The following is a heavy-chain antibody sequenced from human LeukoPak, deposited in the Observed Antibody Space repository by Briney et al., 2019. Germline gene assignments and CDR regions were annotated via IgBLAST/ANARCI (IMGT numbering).Heavy chain of an antibody. CDR1: GGTFSSYT. V-gene: IGHV1-69*02. D-gene: IGHD3-22*01. CDR2: IIPILGIA. Sequence: SVKVSCKASGGTFSSYTISWVRQAPGQGLEWMGRIIPILGIANYAQKFQGRVTITADKSTSTAYMGLSSLRSEDTAVYYCASGVYDSSGYSDFDYWGQGTLVTVSS. J-gene: IGHJ4*02. CDR3: ASGVYDSSGYSDFDY.